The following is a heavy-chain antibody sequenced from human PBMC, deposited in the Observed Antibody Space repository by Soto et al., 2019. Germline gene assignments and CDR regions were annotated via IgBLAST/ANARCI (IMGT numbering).Heavy chain of an antibody. CDR1: GFSLSGDRMG. CDR2: IMLNHGR. CDR3: ARIVMPATIPTFYH. J-gene: IGHJ5*02. Sequence: VTLLESGAVLVKPTEPLILTCTVSGFSLSGDRMGVSCVRQSPGKAPVWLVHIMLNHGRAFRKSLQSSITVYVETSNSQVVLMMPNMEPEDAGAYYFARIVMPATIPTFYHWGQGALVPVSS. V-gene: IGHV2-26*01. D-gene: IGHD2-21*01.